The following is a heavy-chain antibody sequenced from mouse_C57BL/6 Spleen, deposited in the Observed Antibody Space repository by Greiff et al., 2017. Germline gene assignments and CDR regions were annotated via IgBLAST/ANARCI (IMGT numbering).Heavy chain of an antibody. Sequence: VQLQQPGAELVKPGASVKLSCKASGYTFTSYWMQWVKQRPGQGLEWIGEIDPSDSYTNYNQKFKGKATLTVDTSSSTAYMQLSSLTSEDSAVYYCARGTVVFDYGGQGTTLTVSS. J-gene: IGHJ2*01. CDR1: GYTFTSYW. D-gene: IGHD1-1*01. CDR2: IDPSDSYT. CDR3: ARGTVVFDY. V-gene: IGHV1-50*01.